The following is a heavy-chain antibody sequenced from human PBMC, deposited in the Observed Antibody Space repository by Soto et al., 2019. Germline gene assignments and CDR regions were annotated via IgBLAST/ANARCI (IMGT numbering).Heavy chain of an antibody. D-gene: IGHD3-3*02. J-gene: IGHJ3*01. V-gene: IGHV3-23*04. Sequence: EVHLVQSGGGLVQPGESLSLSCVASGFTFNDYAMHWVRQTPGKGLEWVAAISNRGSSAYYADSVKGRFTISRDKSTXXXXXXXXXXXXXXXXVXFCAXAFCDA. CDR3: AXAFCDA. CDR1: GFTFNDYA. CDR2: ISNRGSSA.